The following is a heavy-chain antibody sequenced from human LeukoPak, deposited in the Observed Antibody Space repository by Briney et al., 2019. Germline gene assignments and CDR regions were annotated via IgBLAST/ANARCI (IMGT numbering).Heavy chain of an antibody. CDR1: GFTFSSYW. J-gene: IGHJ2*01. CDR3: ARVKNDFWSRGGPAWYFDL. CDR2: IKQDGDEK. Sequence: GGSLRLSCLASGFTFSSYWMSWVRQAPGKGLEWVANIKQDGDEKYYVDSVKGRFTISRDNAKNSLYLQMNSLRAEDTAVYYCARVKNDFWSRGGPAWYFDLWGRGTLVTVSS. V-gene: IGHV3-7*01. D-gene: IGHD3-3*01.